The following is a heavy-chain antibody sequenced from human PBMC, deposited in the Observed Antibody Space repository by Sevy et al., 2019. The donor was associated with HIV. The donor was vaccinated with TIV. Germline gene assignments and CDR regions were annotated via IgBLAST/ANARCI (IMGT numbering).Heavy chain of an antibody. Sequence: GGSLRLSCAASGFPFSSYAMSWVRQAPGKGLEWVSTLIGGGSRTYYADSVTGQFIISRDNSRNTLYLQMNSLRAEDTAIYYCAKRRVQSGLSGGGANYGMAVCGRGTTVTVSS. CDR1: GFPFSSYA. CDR3: AKRRVQSGLSGGGANYGMAV. D-gene: IGHD2-8*02. V-gene: IGHV3-23*01. J-gene: IGHJ6*02. CDR2: LIGGGSRT.